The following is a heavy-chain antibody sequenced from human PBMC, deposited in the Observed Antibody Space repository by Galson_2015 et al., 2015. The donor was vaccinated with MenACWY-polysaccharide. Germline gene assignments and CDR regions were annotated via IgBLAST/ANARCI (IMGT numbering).Heavy chain of an antibody. D-gene: IGHD4-11*01. Sequence: SLRLSCAASGFTFSTYAMSWVRQAPGKGPEWVSFISGNGGRTEYVDSVKGRFTISRDNSKNTLDLRMNSLRDEDTALYYCATGDYISQGGRSYWGQGTLVTVSS. CDR2: ISGNGGRT. CDR1: GFTFSTYA. CDR3: ATGDYISQGGRSY. J-gene: IGHJ4*02. V-gene: IGHV3-23*01.